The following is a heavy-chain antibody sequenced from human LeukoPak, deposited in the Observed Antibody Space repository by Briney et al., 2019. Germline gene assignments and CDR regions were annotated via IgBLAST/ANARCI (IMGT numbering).Heavy chain of an antibody. V-gene: IGHV1-2*02. CDR3: ARDVWYYYDSSGYYPAMDY. CDR2: INPNSGGT. J-gene: IGHJ4*02. CDR1: GYTFTGYY. D-gene: IGHD3-22*01. Sequence: ASVKVSCKASGYTFTGYYMHWVRQAPGQGLEWMGWINPNSGGTNYAQKFQGRVTMTRDTSISTAYMELSRLRSDDTAVYYCARDVWYYYDSSGYYPAMDYWGQGTLVTVSS.